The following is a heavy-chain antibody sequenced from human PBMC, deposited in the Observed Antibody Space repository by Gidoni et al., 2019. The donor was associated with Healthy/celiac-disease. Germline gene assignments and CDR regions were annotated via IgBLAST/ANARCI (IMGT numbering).Heavy chain of an antibody. J-gene: IGHJ6*03. CDR3: ARDYYVYYYYMDV. CDR2: INAGNGNT. Sequence: QVQLVQSGAEVKKPGASVMVSCKASGYTFTSYAMHWVSQAPGQRLEWMGWINAGNGNTKYSQKFQGRVNITRDTSASTAYMELSSLRSEDTAVYYCARDYYVYYYYMDVWGKGTTVTVSS. CDR1: GYTFTSYA. D-gene: IGHD3-10*02. V-gene: IGHV1-3*01.